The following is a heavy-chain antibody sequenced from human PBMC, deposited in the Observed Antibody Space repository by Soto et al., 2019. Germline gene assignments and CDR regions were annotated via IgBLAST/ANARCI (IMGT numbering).Heavy chain of an antibody. CDR1: GGTFSSYA. J-gene: IGHJ6*02. Sequence: QVQLVQSGAEVKKPGSSVKVSCKASGGTFSSYAISWVRQAPGQGLEWMGVIIPIFGTANYAQKFQGRVTITADKSTSTAYMELSSLRSEDTAVYYCARDHIVAVVPAAMGYYYYGMDVWGQGTTVTVSS. V-gene: IGHV1-69*06. CDR3: ARDHIVAVVPAAMGYYYYGMDV. CDR2: IIPIFGTA. D-gene: IGHD2-2*01.